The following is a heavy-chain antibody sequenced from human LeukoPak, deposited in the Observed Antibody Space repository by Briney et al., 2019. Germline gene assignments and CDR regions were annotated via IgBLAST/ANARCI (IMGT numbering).Heavy chain of an antibody. D-gene: IGHD2-8*02. CDR2: IFPSGGEI. V-gene: IGHV3-23*01. Sequence: GGSLRLSCAASGFTFSTSAMIWVRQPPGKGLEWVSSIFPSGGEIHYADSVRGRFTISRDNSKSTLSLQMNSLRAEDTAIYYCATYRQVLLPFESWGQGTLVTVSS. CDR3: ATYRQVLLPFES. J-gene: IGHJ4*02. CDR1: GFTFSTSA.